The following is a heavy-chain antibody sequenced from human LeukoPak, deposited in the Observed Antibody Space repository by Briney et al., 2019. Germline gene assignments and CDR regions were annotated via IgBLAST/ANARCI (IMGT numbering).Heavy chain of an antibody. J-gene: IGHJ4*02. V-gene: IGHV3-48*03. Sequence: PGGSLRLSCAASGFTFSSYWMHWVRHAPRTGQELVSYISSSGSTIYYAASVKGRFTISRDNAKNSLYLRVSSLRAEDTAVYYCAREGIMAVAGSFDYWGQGTLVTVSS. CDR2: ISSSGSTI. D-gene: IGHD6-19*01. CDR3: AREGIMAVAGSFDY. CDR1: GFTFSSYW.